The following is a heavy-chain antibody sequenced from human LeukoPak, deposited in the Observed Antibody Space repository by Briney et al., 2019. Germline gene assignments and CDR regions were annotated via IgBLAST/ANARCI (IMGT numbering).Heavy chain of an antibody. CDR3: ASNLDTAMPTGY. CDR2: ISAYNGNT. J-gene: IGHJ4*02. V-gene: IGHV1-18*01. Sequence: ASVKVSCKASGYTFTSYGISWVRQAPGQGLEWMGWISAYNGNTNYAQKLQGRVTMTTDTSTSTAYMELRSLRSDDTAVYYCASNLDTAMPTGYWGQGTLVPVSS. D-gene: IGHD5-18*01. CDR1: GYTFTSYG.